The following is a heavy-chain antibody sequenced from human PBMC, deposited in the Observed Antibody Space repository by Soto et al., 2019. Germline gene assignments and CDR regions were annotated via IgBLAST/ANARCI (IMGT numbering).Heavy chain of an antibody. CDR1: GDSMSSGYY. CDR2: IYYRGNS. Sequence: SETLSLTCSVSGDSMSSGYYWSWIRQHPGKGLEWIGYIYYRGNSYYNPSLKSRLSISVDRSKNQFSLKLNSVTAADTAVYYCARVPDVWGQGTTVTVSS. V-gene: IGHV4-30-4*01. CDR3: ARVPDV. J-gene: IGHJ6*02.